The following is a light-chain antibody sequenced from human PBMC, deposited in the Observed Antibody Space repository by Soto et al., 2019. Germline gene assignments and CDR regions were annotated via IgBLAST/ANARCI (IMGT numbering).Light chain of an antibody. Sequence: AIQMTQSPSSLSASVGDRVTITCRASQGISSDLGWYQQKPGKAPKLLIYAASSLQSGVPSRFSGSGSGTDFTLTISSLQPEDFATYYCLQDYNYPVTFGQGTKVEIK. CDR2: AAS. J-gene: IGKJ1*01. V-gene: IGKV1-6*01. CDR3: LQDYNYPVT. CDR1: QGISSD.